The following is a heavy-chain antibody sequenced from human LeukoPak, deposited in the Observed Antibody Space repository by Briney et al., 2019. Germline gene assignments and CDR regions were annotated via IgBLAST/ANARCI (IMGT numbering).Heavy chain of an antibody. Sequence: PGGSLRLSCAASGFTFSSYAMHWVRQAPGKGLEWVSYISATGGTIYYADSVKGRFTISRDNAKNSLYLQMNSLRVEDTALYYCARNYPDGGGGRYFDWLPVLWGQGTLVTVSS. CDR1: GFTFSSYA. CDR2: ISATGGTI. V-gene: IGHV3-48*01. J-gene: IGHJ4*02. D-gene: IGHD3-9*01. CDR3: ARNYPDGGGGRYFDWLPVL.